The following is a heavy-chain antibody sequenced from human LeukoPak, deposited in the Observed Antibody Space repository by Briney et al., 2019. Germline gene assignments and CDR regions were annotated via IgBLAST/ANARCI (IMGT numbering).Heavy chain of an antibody. J-gene: IGHJ6*03. V-gene: IGHV1-8*01. CDR2: MNPNSGNT. CDR3: ARGPHPGIARQNYYYYYIDV. D-gene: IGHD1-14*01. Sequence: GASVKVSCMASGYTFTSYDFNWVRQATGQGLEWMGWMNPNSGNTGYAQKFQGRVTMTRNTSISTDYMELSSLTSEDTAVYYCARGPHPGIARQNYYYYYIDVWGKGTTVTVSS. CDR1: GYTFTSYD.